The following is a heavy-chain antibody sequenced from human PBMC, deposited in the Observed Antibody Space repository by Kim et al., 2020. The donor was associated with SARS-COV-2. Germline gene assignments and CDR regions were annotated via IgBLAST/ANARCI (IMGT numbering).Heavy chain of an antibody. CDR3: AKEIRPNDY. CDR2: GGAT. V-gene: IGHV3-23*01. D-gene: IGHD1-1*01. Sequence: GGATHYADTVEGRVTIARDNSKNRLCLQLNSLTADDTGVYYCAKEIRPNDYWGQGTLVTVSS. J-gene: IGHJ4*02.